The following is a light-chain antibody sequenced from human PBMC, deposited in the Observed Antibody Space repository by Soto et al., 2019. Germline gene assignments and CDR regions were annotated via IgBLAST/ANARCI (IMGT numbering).Light chain of an antibody. CDR2: EVS. J-gene: IGLJ1*01. CDR3: SSYTSSTAYV. CDR1: SSDVGGYNY. Sequence: QSALTQPASVSGSPGQSITISCTGTSSDVGGYNYVSWYQLHPGKAPKLMVYEVSSRPSGVSNRFSGSKSGNTASLTISGLQAEDEADYYCSSYTSSTAYVFXTGTKVTVL. V-gene: IGLV2-14*01.